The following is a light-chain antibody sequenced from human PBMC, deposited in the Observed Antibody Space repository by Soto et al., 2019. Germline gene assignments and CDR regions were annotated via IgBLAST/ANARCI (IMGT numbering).Light chain of an antibody. Sequence: DIQMTQSPSSLSASVGDRLTITCRASQSIRTYLNWYQQKPGKAPTLLIYAASILQSGVPSRFSGSGSGTDFTLTISSLAPEDFAVYYCQHRSKWPPGFGQGTRLEIK. V-gene: IGKV1-39*01. CDR3: QHRSKWPPG. CDR1: QSIRTY. J-gene: IGKJ5*01. CDR2: AAS.